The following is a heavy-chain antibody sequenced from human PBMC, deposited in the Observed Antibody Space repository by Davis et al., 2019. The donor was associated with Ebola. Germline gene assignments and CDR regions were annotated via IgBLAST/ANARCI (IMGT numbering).Heavy chain of an antibody. CDR2: IYHSGST. J-gene: IGHJ4*02. CDR1: GGSISSSNW. Sequence: SETLSLTCAVSGGSISSSNWWSWVRQPPGKGLEWIGDIYHSGSTNYNPSLKRRVTISVDKSKNQFSLKLSSVTAADTAVYYCARDSGDSSGYYAPFDYWGQGTLVTVYS. V-gene: IGHV4-4*02. D-gene: IGHD3-22*01. CDR3: ARDSGDSSGYYAPFDY.